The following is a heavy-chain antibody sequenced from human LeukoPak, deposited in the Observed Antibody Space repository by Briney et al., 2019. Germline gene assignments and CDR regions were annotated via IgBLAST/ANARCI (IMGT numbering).Heavy chain of an antibody. D-gene: IGHD3-10*01. Sequence: GGSLRLSCAASGFTFSSYAMHWVRQAPGKGLEYVSAISSNGGSTYYANSVKGRFTISRDNSKNTLYLQMNSLRAEDTAVYYCARGDTYYYGSGSLHDYWGQGTLVTVSS. V-gene: IGHV3-64*01. J-gene: IGHJ4*02. CDR2: ISSNGGST. CDR3: ARGDTYYYGSGSLHDY. CDR1: GFTFSSYA.